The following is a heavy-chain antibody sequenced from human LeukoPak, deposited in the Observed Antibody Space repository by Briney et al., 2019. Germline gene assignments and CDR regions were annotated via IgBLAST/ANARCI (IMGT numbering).Heavy chain of an antibody. J-gene: IGHJ3*02. Sequence: KPGGSLRLSCAASGFTFNTYSMNWVRQAPGKGLEWVSSITSGSSYIYYADSVKGRFTISRDNAKNSLYLQMNSLRAEDTALYYCASGYCSGTSCYGGDAFDIWGQGTMVTVSS. CDR1: GFTFNTYS. CDR3: ASGYCSGTSCYGGDAFDI. D-gene: IGHD2-2*03. CDR2: ITSGSSYI. V-gene: IGHV3-21*01.